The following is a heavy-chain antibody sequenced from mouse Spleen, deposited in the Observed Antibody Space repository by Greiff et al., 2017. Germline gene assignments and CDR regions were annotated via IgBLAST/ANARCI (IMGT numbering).Heavy chain of an antibody. Sequence: EVHLVESGGGLVKPGGSLKLSCAASGFTFSSYTMSWVRQTPEKRLEWVATISSGGSYTYYPDSVKGRFTISRDNAKNTLYLQMSSLKSEDTAMYYCTTMITTRDAMDYWGQGTSVTVSS. CDR1: GFTFSSYT. CDR3: TTMITTRDAMDY. CDR2: ISSGGSYT. J-gene: IGHJ4*01. D-gene: IGHD2-4*01. V-gene: IGHV5-6-4*01.